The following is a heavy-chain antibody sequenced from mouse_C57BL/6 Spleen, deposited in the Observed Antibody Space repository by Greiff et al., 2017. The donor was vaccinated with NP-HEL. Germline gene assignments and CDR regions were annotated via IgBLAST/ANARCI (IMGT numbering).Heavy chain of an antibody. CDR3: ARSRYYGPHYFDY. CDR1: GYSFTGYY. Sequence: EVQLQQSGPELVKPGASVKISCKASGYSFTGYYMNWVKQSPEKSLEWIGEINPSTGGTTYNQKFKAKATLTVDKSSSTAYMQLKSLTSEDSAVEYCARSRYYGPHYFDYWGQGTTLTVSS. CDR2: INPSTGGT. V-gene: IGHV1-42*01. D-gene: IGHD1-1*01. J-gene: IGHJ2*01.